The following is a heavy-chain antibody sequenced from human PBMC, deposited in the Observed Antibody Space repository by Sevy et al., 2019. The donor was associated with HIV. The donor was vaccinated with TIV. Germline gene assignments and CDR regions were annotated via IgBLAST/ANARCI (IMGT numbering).Heavy chain of an antibody. J-gene: IGHJ4*02. D-gene: IGHD2-2*01. V-gene: IGHV3-23*01. CDR3: AKVLYCSSTSCYHFDY. CDR2: FSGSGGRT. Sequence: GGSLRLSCAASGFTFSSYAMSWVRQAPGKGLEWVSAFSGSGGRTYYADSVKGRLTISRDNSKNTLYLQMNSLRAEDRAVYYCAKVLYCSSTSCYHFDYWGQGILVTVSS. CDR1: GFTFSSYA.